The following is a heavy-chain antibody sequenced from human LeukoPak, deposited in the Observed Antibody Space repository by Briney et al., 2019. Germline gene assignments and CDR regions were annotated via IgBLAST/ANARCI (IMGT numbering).Heavy chain of an antibody. D-gene: IGHD1-26*01. Sequence: SDTLSLTCTVSGGSISSSNYYWGWIRQHPGKGLEWIGSIYYSGATYYNPSLKSRVTISIDTSKNQFSLRLSSVTAADTAVYYCASPGSGIYYHFDYWGQGALVTVSS. CDR1: GGSISSSNYY. V-gene: IGHV4-39*01. CDR3: ASPGSGIYYHFDY. J-gene: IGHJ4*02. CDR2: IYYSGAT.